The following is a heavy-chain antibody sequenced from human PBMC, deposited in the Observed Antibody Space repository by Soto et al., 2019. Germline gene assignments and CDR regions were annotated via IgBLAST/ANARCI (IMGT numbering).Heavy chain of an antibody. V-gene: IGHV4-31*03. CDR2: IYYSGST. CDR1: GDSISSGAYY. CDR3: AREGRYYDSCGYFTNRHFDL. Sequence: QVQLQESSSGLVKPSQTLSLTCTVSGDSISSGAYYWSWIRQHPGKGLEWIGYIYYSGSTYFNPSLNSRVIISVDTSKNQFSLKLSSVTAADTAVYYCAREGRYYDSCGYFTNRHFDLWGQGTLVTVSS. D-gene: IGHD3-22*01. J-gene: IGHJ4*02.